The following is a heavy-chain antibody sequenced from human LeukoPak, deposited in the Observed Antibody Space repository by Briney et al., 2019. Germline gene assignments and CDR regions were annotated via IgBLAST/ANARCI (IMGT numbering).Heavy chain of an antibody. V-gene: IGHV3-21*01. Sequence: GGSLRLSCAASGFTFSTYSMNWVRQAPGKGLEWVSSIGGTGTSIYYADSVKGRFTISRDNPKNSLYLQMNSLRVEDTAVYYCARDKFGGTDYWGQGTLVTVSS. J-gene: IGHJ4*02. CDR3: ARDKFGGTDY. D-gene: IGHD3-16*01. CDR2: IGGTGTSI. CDR1: GFTFSTYS.